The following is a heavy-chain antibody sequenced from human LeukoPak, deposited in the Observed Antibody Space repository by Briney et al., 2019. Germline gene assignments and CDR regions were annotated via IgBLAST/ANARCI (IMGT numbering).Heavy chain of an antibody. CDR3: AKDGIYDSSGFPYYFDY. V-gene: IGHV4-34*01. CDR1: GGSFSGYY. CDR2: INHSGST. J-gene: IGHJ4*02. Sequence: PSETLSLTCAVYGGSFSGYYWSWIRQPPGKGLEWIGEINHSGSTNYNPSLKSRVTISVDTSKNQFSLKLSSVTAADTAVYYCAKDGIYDSSGFPYYFDYWGQGTLVTVSS. D-gene: IGHD3-22*01.